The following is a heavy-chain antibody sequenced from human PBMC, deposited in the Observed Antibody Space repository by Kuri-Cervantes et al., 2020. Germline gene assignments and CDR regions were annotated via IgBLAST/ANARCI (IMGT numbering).Heavy chain of an antibody. Sequence: SLKISCAASGCTFDDYGMGLVRQAPGKGLEWVSGIHWNGGSKGYADTVKGRITISRDNSKNTLYQQMNSLRAEDTAVYYCAKDPRLIAAAAYYYCYGMDVWGRGTTVTVSS. CDR3: AKDPRLIAAAAYYYCYGMDV. CDR1: GCTFDDYG. D-gene: IGHD6-13*01. CDR2: IHWNGGSK. J-gene: IGHJ6*02. V-gene: IGHV3-20*04.